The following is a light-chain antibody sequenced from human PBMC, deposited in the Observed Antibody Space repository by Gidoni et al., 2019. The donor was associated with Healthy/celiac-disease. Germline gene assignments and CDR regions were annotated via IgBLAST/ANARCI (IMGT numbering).Light chain of an antibody. V-gene: IGKV3-20*01. CDR3: QQYGSSPIP. J-gene: IGKJ5*01. CDR1: QSVSSSY. Sequence: EIVLTQSPGTLPLSPGERATLSCRASQSVSSSYLAWYQQNPGQAPRLLIYGASSRATGIPDSFSGSGSGTDFTLTISRLEPEDFAVYYCQQYGSSPIPFGQGTRLEIK. CDR2: GAS.